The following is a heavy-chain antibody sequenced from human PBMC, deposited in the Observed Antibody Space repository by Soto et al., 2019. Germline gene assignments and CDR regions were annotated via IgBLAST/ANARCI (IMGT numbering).Heavy chain of an antibody. D-gene: IGHD2-21*02. V-gene: IGHV5-51*01. CDR1: GYSFTSYH. J-gene: IGHJ6*02. CDR2: IYPGDSET. CDR3: ARRSYCDGDCTRRPYDYYGMEV. Sequence: EVQLVQSGAEVKKPGESLKISCKGSGYSFTSYHIVWVRQMPGKGLEWMGIIYPGDSETRYSPSLQGQVTMSADKSTSTAYLQGSSLKASDTAMYYCARRSYCDGDCTRRPYDYYGMEVWGQGTTVSVSS.